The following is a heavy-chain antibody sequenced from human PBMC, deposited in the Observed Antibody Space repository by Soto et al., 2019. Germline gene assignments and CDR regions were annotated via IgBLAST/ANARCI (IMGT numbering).Heavy chain of an antibody. Sequence: QVQLQESGPGLVKPSGTLSLTCAVSGVSISSHDWWTWVRQPPGKGLEWIGESHQSGNTNYNSSLESRVTISVDKSKTQCSLKLPSVTVADTAVYYCATRDSSRFYWGQGTLVTVSS. CDR3: ATRDSSRFY. CDR2: SHQSGNT. V-gene: IGHV4-4*02. D-gene: IGHD6-13*01. J-gene: IGHJ4*02. CDR1: GVSISSHDW.